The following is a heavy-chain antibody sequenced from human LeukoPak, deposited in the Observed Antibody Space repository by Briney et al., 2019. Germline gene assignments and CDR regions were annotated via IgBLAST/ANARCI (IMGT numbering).Heavy chain of an antibody. Sequence: GESLKISCHGSGDSFTSYWIRWVRQMPGERLEWMGIFYPGDSDTRYSPSFQGQVTISADKSISTAYLQWSSLKASDTAMYYCARHRPANLRDYSSSWYSDYWGQGTLVTVSS. V-gene: IGHV5-51*01. D-gene: IGHD6-13*01. CDR3: ARHRPANLRDYSSSWYSDY. CDR1: GDSFTSYW. CDR2: FYPGDSDT. J-gene: IGHJ4*02.